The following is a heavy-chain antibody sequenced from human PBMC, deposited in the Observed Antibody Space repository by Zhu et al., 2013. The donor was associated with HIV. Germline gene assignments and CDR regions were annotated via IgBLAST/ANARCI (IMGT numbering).Heavy chain of an antibody. D-gene: IGHD2-2*01. CDR3: ASPGYCSSTSCWRAFDI. J-gene: IGHJ3*02. CDR1: GGTFSSYA. CDR2: IIPIFGIA. V-gene: IGHV1-69*12. Sequence: QVQLVQSGAEVKKPGSSVKVSCKASGGTFSSYAISWVRQAPGQGLEWMGWIIPIFGIANYAQKFQGRVTITADESTSTAYMELSSLRSEDTAVYYCASPGYCSSTSCWRAFDIWGQGTMVTVSS.